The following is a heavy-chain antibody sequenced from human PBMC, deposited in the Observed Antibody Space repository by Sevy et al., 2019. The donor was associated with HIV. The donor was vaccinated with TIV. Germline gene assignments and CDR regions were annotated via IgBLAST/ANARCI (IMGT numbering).Heavy chain of an antibody. CDR3: ARGVRYCSGGSCYSGLMDV. D-gene: IGHD2-15*01. J-gene: IGHJ6*02. V-gene: IGHV1-2*02. CDR1: GYTFTGYY. CDR2: INPNSGGT. Sequence: ASVKVSCKASGYTFTGYYMHWVRQAPGQGLESMGWINPNSGGTNYAQKFQGRVTMTRDTSISTAYMELSRLRSDDTAVYYCARGVRYCSGGSCYSGLMDVWGQRTTVTVSS.